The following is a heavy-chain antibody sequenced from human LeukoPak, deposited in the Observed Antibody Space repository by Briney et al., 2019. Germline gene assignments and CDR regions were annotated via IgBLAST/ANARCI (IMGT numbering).Heavy chain of an antibody. Sequence: PGGSLRLSCAASGFTFINYAMTWVRQAPGKGLEWVSGIVGSGGNPYSTELTYYADSVKGRFTISRDNSRNTLYLQMNSPRAEDTAVYYCAKGTKDYYGSGSFYLSRDHFISRWGQGTLVTVSS. CDR3: AKGTKDYYGSGSFYLSRDHFISR. V-gene: IGHV3-23*01. D-gene: IGHD3-10*01. CDR2: IVGSGGNPYSTELT. J-gene: IGHJ4*02. CDR1: GFTFINYA.